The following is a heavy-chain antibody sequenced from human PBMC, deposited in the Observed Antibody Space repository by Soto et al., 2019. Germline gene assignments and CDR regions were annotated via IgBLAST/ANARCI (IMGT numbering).Heavy chain of an antibody. CDR2: ISAYNDNT. D-gene: IGHD6-13*01. J-gene: IGHJ5*02. CDR1: GYTFTSYG. V-gene: IGHV1-18*01. CDR3: ARDRKLGYSSSWTQGGRYNWVDP. Sequence: ASVKVSCKASGYTFTSYGISWVRQAPGQGLEWMGWISAYNDNTNYAQKLQGRVTMTTDTSTSTAYMELRSLRSDDTAVYYCARDRKLGYSSSWTQGGRYNWVDPWG.